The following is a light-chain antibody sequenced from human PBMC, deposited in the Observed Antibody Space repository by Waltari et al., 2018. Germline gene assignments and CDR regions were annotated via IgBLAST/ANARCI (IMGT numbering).Light chain of an antibody. J-gene: IGKJ2*01. V-gene: IGKV3-15*01. CDR1: QSIKSH. CDR3: QQYNNWPLYT. Sequence: ETVMTQSPAILSVSPGESATLSCRASQSIKSHLAWYQQKPGQAPRPLIYGASTRAAGIPARFSGGGSGTEFILTISSLQSEDFATYHCQQYNNWPLYTVGQGTKLEI. CDR2: GAS.